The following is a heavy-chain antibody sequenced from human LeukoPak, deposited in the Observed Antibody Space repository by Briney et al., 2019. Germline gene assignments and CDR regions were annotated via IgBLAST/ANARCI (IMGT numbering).Heavy chain of an antibody. CDR2: ISYDGSNK. V-gene: IGHV3-30*04. CDR1: GFTFSSYA. D-gene: IGHD6-6*01. Sequence: GGSLRLSCAASGFTFSSYAMHWVRQAPGKGLEWVAVISYDGSNKYYADSVKGRFTISRDNSKNTLYLQMNSLRAEDTAVYYCAVGNIAARPWRNWFDPWGQGTLVTVSS. CDR3: AVGNIAARPWRNWFDP. J-gene: IGHJ5*02.